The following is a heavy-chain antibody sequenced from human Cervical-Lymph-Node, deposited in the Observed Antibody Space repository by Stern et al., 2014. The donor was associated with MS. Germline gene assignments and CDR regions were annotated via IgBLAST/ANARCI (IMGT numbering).Heavy chain of an antibody. Sequence: VQLVESGGGLVQPGGSLRLSCAASGFTVSSNYMSWVRQAPGKGLEWVSIIYSGGTTYYADSVKGRFSISRDNSQNTLYLQMNSLRAEDTALYYCASDPTDPSAGGTDCWGQGTLVTVSS. J-gene: IGHJ4*02. CDR3: ASDPTDPSAGGTDC. D-gene: IGHD3-16*01. CDR2: IYSGGTT. CDR1: GFTVSSNY. V-gene: IGHV3-66*01.